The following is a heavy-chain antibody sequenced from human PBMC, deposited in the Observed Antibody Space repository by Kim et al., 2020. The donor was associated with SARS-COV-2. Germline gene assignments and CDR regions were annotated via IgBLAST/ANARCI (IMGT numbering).Heavy chain of an antibody. CDR1: GGSISSSSYY. Sequence: SETLSLTCTVSGGSISSSSYYWGWIRQPPGKGLEWIGSIYYSGSTYYNPSLKSRVTISVDTSKNQFSLKLSSVTAADTAVYYCARGGSYYGMDVWGQGTTVTVSS. D-gene: IGHD3-16*01. V-gene: IGHV4-39*01. CDR3: ARGGSYYGMDV. J-gene: IGHJ6*02. CDR2: IYYSGST.